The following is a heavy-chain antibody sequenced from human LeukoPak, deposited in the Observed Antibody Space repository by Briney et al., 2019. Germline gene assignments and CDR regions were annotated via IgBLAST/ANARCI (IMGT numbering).Heavy chain of an antibody. CDR1: GFTFSSYS. V-gene: IGHV3-48*01. J-gene: IGHJ4*02. CDR2: ISASNSTI. Sequence: GGSLRLSCAASGFTFSSYSMNWVRQAPGRGLEWVSYISASNSTIYYADSVKGRFTISRDNAKNSMYLQMNSLRAEDTAVYYCASGGATSFDYWGQGTLVTVSS. CDR3: ASGGATSFDY. D-gene: IGHD1-26*01.